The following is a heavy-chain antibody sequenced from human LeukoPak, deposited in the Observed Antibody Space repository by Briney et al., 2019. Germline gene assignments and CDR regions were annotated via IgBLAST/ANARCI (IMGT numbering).Heavy chain of an antibody. V-gene: IGHV3-73*01. CDR2: IRTKSYSYAA. Sequence: GGSLKLSCAASGFMFSGSAMHCVRQASGKGLEWVGRIRTKSYSYAAVYAASVEGRFAISRDDSKNTAYLQMNSLKTEDTAVYYCTTWELDYFDYWGQGTPVTVSS. CDR3: TTWELDYFDY. J-gene: IGHJ4*02. D-gene: IGHD1-26*01. CDR1: GFMFSGSA.